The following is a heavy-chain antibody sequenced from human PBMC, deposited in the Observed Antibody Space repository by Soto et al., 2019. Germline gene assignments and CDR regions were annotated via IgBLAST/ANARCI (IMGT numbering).Heavy chain of an antibody. CDR2: IKEDGSEK. Sequence: EVQLVESGGGLVQPGGSLRLSCTASGFTFSNHWVSWVRQAPGKGLERVASIKEDGSEKYYVDSVKGRFTISRDNAKNSLYLQMNSLRAEDTAVYYCAKEYRWGQGTLVTVSS. CDR1: GFTFSNHW. CDR3: AKEYR. J-gene: IGHJ4*02. V-gene: IGHV3-7*01. D-gene: IGHD1-26*01.